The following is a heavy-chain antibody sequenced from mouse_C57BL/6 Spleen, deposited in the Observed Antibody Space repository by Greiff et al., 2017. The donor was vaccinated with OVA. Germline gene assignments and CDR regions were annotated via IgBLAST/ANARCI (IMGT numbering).Heavy chain of an antibody. Sequence: VQLQQSGPELVKPGASVKIPCKASGYTFTDYNMDWVKQSHGKSLEWIGDINPNNGGTIYNQKFKGKATLTVDKSSSTAYVELRSLTSEDTAVYYCAREDLLLRYAMDYWGQGTSVTVSS. V-gene: IGHV1-18*01. CDR1: GYTFTDYN. CDR2: INPNNGGT. CDR3: AREDLLLRYAMDY. J-gene: IGHJ4*01. D-gene: IGHD1-1*01.